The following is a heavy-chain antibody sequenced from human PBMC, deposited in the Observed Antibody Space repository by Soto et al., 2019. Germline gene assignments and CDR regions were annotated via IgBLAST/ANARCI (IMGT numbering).Heavy chain of an antibody. CDR3: AKDVQYRGGNSYYYYYGMDV. D-gene: IGHD2-21*01. J-gene: IGHJ6*02. CDR2: ISFDGSIE. Sequence: SCAASGFTFSSYGMHWVRQAPGKGLEWVAVISFDGSIESYADSVKGRFTISRDTSKNTLYLQMNSLRAEDTAVYYCAKDVQYRGGNSYYYYYGMDVWGQGTAVTVSS. CDR1: GFTFSSYG. V-gene: IGHV3-30*18.